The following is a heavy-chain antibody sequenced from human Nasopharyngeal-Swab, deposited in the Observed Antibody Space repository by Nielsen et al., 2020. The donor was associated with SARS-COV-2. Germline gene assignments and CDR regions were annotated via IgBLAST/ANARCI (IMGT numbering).Heavy chain of an antibody. V-gene: IGHV3-48*04. Sequence: VRQAPGKGLEWVSSISSSSTTIYYADSVKGRFTISRDNAKNSLSLQMNSLRAEDTAVYYCVGGGYSSSWYGGDYWGQGTLVTVSS. CDR2: ISSSSTTI. CDR3: VGGGYSSSWYGGDY. D-gene: IGHD6-13*01. J-gene: IGHJ4*02.